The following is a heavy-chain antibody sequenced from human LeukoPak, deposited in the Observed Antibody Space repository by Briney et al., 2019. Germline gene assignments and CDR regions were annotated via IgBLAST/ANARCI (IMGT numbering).Heavy chain of an antibody. Sequence: GASVKVSCKASGYTFTNYYIYWVRQAPGQGLEWMGIINPSGGRTDYAQNFQGRVTMTRDTSTSTAYMELSSLRSEDTAVYFCARTRGYSAYDYFGYWGQGTLVTVSS. CDR1: GYTFTNYY. CDR3: ARTRGYSAYDYFGY. D-gene: IGHD5-12*01. V-gene: IGHV1-46*01. CDR2: INPSGGRT. J-gene: IGHJ4*02.